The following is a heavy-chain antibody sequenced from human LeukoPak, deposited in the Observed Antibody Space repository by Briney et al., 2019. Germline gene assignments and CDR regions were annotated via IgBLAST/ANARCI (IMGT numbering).Heavy chain of an antibody. V-gene: IGHV4-59*01. CDR1: GGSISSYY. CDR2: IYYSGST. J-gene: IGHJ6*03. Sequence: SETLSLTCTVSGGSISSYYWSWIRQPPGKGLEWSGYIYYSGSTNYNPSLKSRVTISVDTSKNQFSLKLSSVTAADTAVYYCARESYGSGSYYPYYYYYYMDVWGKGTTVTISS. CDR3: ARESYGSGSYYPYYYYYYMDV. D-gene: IGHD3-10*01.